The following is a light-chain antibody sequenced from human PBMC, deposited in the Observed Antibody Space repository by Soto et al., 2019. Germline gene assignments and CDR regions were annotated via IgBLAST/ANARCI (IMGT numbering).Light chain of an antibody. CDR2: DVS. CDR1: SNDVGGYNY. V-gene: IGLV2-11*01. CDR3: CSYAGSYPV. J-gene: IGLJ2*01. Sequence: QSALTQPRSVSGSPGQSVTISCTGTSNDVGGYNYVSWYQQHPGKAPKLMIYDVSKRPSGVPDRFSGSKSGNTASLTISGLQAEDEADYHCCSYAGSYPVIGGGTKVTVL.